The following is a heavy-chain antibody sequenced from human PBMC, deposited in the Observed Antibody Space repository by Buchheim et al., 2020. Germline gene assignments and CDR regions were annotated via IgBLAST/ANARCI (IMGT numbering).Heavy chain of an antibody. V-gene: IGHV4-61*01. CDR3: ARRRRCGGDCYSIDY. Sequence: VQLQESGPGLVKPSETLSHTCSVFGDSVSSGTFYWSWIRRPPGKGLEWIGYAVYSGSTSYNPSLKNRVSISLQSSKNQFSLRLNSVTAADTAVYYCARRRRCGGDCYSIDYWGQGT. CDR1: GDSVSSGTFY. J-gene: IGHJ4*02. CDR2: AVYSGST. D-gene: IGHD2-21*02.